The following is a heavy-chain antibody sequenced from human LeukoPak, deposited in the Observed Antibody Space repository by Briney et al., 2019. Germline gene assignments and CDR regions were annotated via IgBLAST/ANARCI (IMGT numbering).Heavy chain of an antibody. V-gene: IGHV3-30*18. Sequence: GGSLRLSCAASGFTFSSYGMHWVRQAPGKGLEWVAVISYDGSNKYYADSVKGRFTISRDNSKNTLYLQMNSLRAEDTAVYYCAKDQDYYGSGSYSLGAFDIWGQGTMVTVSS. CDR1: GFTFSSYG. CDR3: AKDQDYYGSGSYSLGAFDI. J-gene: IGHJ3*02. D-gene: IGHD3-10*01. CDR2: ISYDGSNK.